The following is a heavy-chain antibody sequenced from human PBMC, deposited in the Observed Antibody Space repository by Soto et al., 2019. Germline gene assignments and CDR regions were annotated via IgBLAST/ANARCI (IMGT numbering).Heavy chain of an antibody. Sequence: QVQLVESGGGVVQPGRSLRLSCAASGFIFSNYAMHWVRQAPGKGLEWVAVISYDGGKEYYAESVKGRFTVSRDTSNNTVYLKVDSLRTEETDMYFCAKDSEVRPPWIGDDWFDSWGKGTRVIVTS. V-gene: IGHV3-30*18. CDR1: GFIFSNYA. CDR3: AKDSEVRPPWIGDDWFDS. D-gene: IGHD3-10*01. CDR2: ISYDGGKE. J-gene: IGHJ5*01.